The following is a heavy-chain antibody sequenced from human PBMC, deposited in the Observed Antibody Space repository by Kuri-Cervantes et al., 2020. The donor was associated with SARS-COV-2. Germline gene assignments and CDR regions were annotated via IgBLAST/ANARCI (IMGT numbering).Heavy chain of an antibody. V-gene: IGHV3-23*01. CDR2: ISGSGGST. Sequence: LSSAASVFTLYIYAMSCVRQAPGKGLWWVSAISGSGGSTYYADSVNGRFTISRDNSKNTLYLQMNSLRAEDTAVYYCAKCASTMIPTPVDHFDIWGQGTMVTVSS. J-gene: IGHJ3*02. CDR1: VFTLYIYA. CDR3: AKCASTMIPTPVDHFDI. D-gene: IGHD3-22*01.